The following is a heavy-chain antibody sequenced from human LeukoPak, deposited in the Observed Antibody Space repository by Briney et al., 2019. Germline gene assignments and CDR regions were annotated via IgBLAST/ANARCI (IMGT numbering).Heavy chain of an antibody. CDR3: AKNAPLGGGPLQYYYYMDV. D-gene: IGHD4-23*01. J-gene: IGHJ6*03. V-gene: IGHV3-7*01. CDR2: IKQDGSEK. CDR1: GFTFSSYW. Sequence: GGSLRLSCAASGFTFSSYWMSWVRQAPGKGLEWVANIKQDGSEKYYVDSVKGRFTISRDNSKNTLYLQMNSLRAEDTAVYYCAKNAPLGGGPLQYYYYMDVWGKGTTVTISS.